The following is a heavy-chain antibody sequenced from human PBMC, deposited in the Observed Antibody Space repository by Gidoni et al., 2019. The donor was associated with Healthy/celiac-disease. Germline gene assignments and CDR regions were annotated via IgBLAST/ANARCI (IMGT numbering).Heavy chain of an antibody. D-gene: IGHD1-7*01. J-gene: IGHJ5*02. V-gene: IGHV3-30-3*01. Sequence: CPASGFTFSSYAMHWVRQAPGKGLEWVAVISYDGSNKYYADSVKGRFTIARDTSKHTLYLPMNSLRAEDTAVYYCARLTGTTGVGWFDPWGQGTLVTVSS. CDR3: ARLTGTTGVGWFDP. CDR2: ISYDGSNK. CDR1: GFTFSSYA.